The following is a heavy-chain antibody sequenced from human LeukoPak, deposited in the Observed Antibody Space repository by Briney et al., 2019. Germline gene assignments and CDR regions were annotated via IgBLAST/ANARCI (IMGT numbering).Heavy chain of an antibody. CDR1: GFTFSSYW. J-gene: IGHJ6*03. D-gene: IGHD1-14*01. CDR2: IKQDGSEK. V-gene: IGHV3-7*01. CDR3: ATIRYMDV. Sequence: HPGGSLRLSCAASGFTFSSYWTSWVRQAPGKGLEWVANIKQDGSEKYYVDSVKGRFTISRDNAKNSLYLQMNSLRAEDTAVYYCATIRYMDVWGKGTTVTVSS.